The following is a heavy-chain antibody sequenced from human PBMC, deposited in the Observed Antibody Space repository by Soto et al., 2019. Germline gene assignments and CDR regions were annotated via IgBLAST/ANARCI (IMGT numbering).Heavy chain of an antibody. V-gene: IGHV3-53*01. CDR3: ARDGYSSNWRVL. J-gene: IGHJ5*02. Sequence: AESLTLTCAASGLLVSNNYRSWVRQPPGKGLEWVSIMYGGGTTYYADSVEGRFTMSIDDSKNLVYLQMTSLRAEDTAVYYCARDGYSSNWRVLWGQGTLVTVSS. CDR1: GLLVSNNY. CDR2: MYGGGTT. D-gene: IGHD6-13*01.